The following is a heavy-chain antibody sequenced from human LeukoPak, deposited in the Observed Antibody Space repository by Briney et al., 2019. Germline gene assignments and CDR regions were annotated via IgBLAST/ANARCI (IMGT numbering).Heavy chain of an antibody. V-gene: IGHV3-15*01. D-gene: IGHD6-13*01. CDR1: GFTFSNAW. CDR3: TSDRVLVAAGLNRFGLGGGQNYYGMDV. Sequence: GGSLRLSCAASGFTFSNAWMSWVRQAPGKGLEWVGRIKSKSKGGTTDYAEPVKGRFTISRDDSRGTLYLQMNSLETEDTGVYYCTSDRVLVAAGLNRFGLGGGQNYYGMDVWGQGTTVTVSS. CDR2: IKSKSKGGTT. J-gene: IGHJ6*02.